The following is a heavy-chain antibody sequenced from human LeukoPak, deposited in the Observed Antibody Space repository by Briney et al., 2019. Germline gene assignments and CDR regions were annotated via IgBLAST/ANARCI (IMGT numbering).Heavy chain of an antibody. Sequence: GGSLRLSCAASGFTFSSYAMHWVRQAPGKGLEWVAVIPYDGSNKYYADSVKGRFTISRDNSKNTLYLQMNSLRAEDTAVYYCARDPSTYYYDSSGYEGRYFQHWGQGTLVTVSS. CDR3: ARDPSTYYYDSSGYEGRYFQH. CDR1: GFTFSSYA. CDR2: IPYDGSNK. D-gene: IGHD3-22*01. V-gene: IGHV3-30*04. J-gene: IGHJ1*01.